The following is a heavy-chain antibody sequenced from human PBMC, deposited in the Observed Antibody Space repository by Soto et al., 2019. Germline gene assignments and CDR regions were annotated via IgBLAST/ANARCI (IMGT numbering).Heavy chain of an antibody. V-gene: IGHV4-39*01. CDR1: GGSISSTRHY. Sequence: SETLSLTCTVSGGSISSTRHYWAWIRQPPGKGLEWIGSMYYSGSTYYDPSLKSRVTISVDTSKNQFSLNLNSVTAADTAIYYCARHSKNWDSSWFDPWGQGSLVTVSS. CDR2: MYYSGST. D-gene: IGHD1-7*01. CDR3: ARHSKNWDSSWFDP. J-gene: IGHJ5*02.